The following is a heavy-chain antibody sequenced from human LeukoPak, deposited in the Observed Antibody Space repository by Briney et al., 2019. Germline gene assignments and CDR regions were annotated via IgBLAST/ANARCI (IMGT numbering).Heavy chain of an antibody. J-gene: IGHJ6*02. Sequence: PSETLSLTCTVSGGSISPYYWSWIRQPPGKGLEWIGYIYSSANTNYNPSLKSRVTISVDTSKNQFSLKLSSVTAADTAVYYCARVPYYYDSSGYRGYYGMDVWGQGTTVTVSS. D-gene: IGHD3-22*01. CDR1: GGSISPYY. CDR3: ARVPYYYDSSGYRGYYGMDV. CDR2: IYSSANT. V-gene: IGHV4-59*01.